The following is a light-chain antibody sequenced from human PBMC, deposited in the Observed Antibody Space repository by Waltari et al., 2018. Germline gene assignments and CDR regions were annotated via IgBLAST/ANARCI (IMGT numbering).Light chain of an antibody. CDR2: GAS. CDR3: QQYNNWPLT. V-gene: IGKV3-15*01. J-gene: IGKJ5*01. CDR1: QSVGSN. Sequence: EIVMTQSPATLSVSPGERATLSCRAGQSVGSNLAWYQQKPGQAPRLLIYGASTRATGIPAMFSGSGSGTDFTLTISSLQSEDFAIYYCQQYNNWPLTFGQGTRLEIK.